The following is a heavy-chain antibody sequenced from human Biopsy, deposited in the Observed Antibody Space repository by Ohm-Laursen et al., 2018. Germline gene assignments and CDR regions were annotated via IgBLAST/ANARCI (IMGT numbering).Heavy chain of an antibody. Sequence: SLRLSCTASGFSFSSYGMHWVRQAPGKGLEWVAVLWYDGTNKYYADSVKGRFTTSRDNSKNTLFLQMDSLRADDTAVYYCVKAYSAIYWFDPWGQGTLVTVSS. CDR2: LWYDGTNK. CDR3: VKAYSAIYWFDP. CDR1: GFSFSSYG. V-gene: IGHV3-33*06. D-gene: IGHD2-21*01. J-gene: IGHJ5*02.